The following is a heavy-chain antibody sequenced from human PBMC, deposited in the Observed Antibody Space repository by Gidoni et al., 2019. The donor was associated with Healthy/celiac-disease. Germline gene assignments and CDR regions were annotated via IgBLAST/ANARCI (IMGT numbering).Heavy chain of an antibody. CDR1: GGSISSSSYY. D-gene: IGHD3-10*01. Sequence: QLQLQESGPGLVKPSETLSLTCTVSGGSISSSSYYWGWIRQPPGQGLEGIGSIYYSGSTYYNPSLKSRVTISVDTSKNQFSLKLSSVTAADTAVYYCAREPQGFGESFDYWGQGTLVTVSS. V-gene: IGHV4-39*07. J-gene: IGHJ4*02. CDR3: AREPQGFGESFDY. CDR2: IYYSGST.